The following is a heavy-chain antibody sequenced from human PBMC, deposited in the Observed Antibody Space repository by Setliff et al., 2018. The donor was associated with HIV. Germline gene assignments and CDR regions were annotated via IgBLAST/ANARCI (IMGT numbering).Heavy chain of an antibody. V-gene: IGHV4-59*01. Sequence: SETLSLTCTVSGGSIRSYYWSWIRQPPGKGLEWLGHAHYSGSNKNNPSLGSRISMAVDTSKNQVSLKLSSVTAAGTAVYYCARVGYNDDSGYPYNWFDPWGQGTLVTVSS. D-gene: IGHD3-22*01. J-gene: IGHJ5*02. CDR3: ARVGYNDDSGYPYNWFDP. CDR1: GGSIRSYY. CDR2: AHYSGSN.